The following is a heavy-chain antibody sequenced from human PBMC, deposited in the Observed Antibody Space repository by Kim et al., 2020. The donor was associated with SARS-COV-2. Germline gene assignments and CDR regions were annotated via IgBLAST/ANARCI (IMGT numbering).Heavy chain of an antibody. V-gene: IGHV6-1*01. Sequence: SQTLSLTCAISGDSVSSNSAAWNWIRQSPSRGLEWLGRTYYRSTWYNDYAVSVKSRITINPDTSKNQFSLQLNSVTPEDTAVYYCARDEILLWFGEDYYGMDVWGQGTTVTVSS. D-gene: IGHD3-10*01. CDR1: GDSVSSNSAA. J-gene: IGHJ6*02. CDR2: TYYRSTWYN. CDR3: ARDEILLWFGEDYYGMDV.